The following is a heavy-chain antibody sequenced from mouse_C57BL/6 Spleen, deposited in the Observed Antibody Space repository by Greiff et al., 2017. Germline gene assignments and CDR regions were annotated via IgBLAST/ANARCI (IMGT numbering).Heavy chain of an antibody. Sequence: EVQLVESGGGLVKPGGSLKLPCAASGFTFSDYGMHWVRQAPEKGLEWVAYISSGSSTIYYADTVKGRFTISRDNTKNTLFLQMTSLRSEDTAMYYCASGYDYYAMDYWGQGTSVTVSS. CDR1: GFTFSDYG. CDR3: ASGYDYYAMDY. J-gene: IGHJ4*01. V-gene: IGHV5-17*01. CDR2: ISSGSSTI. D-gene: IGHD2-2*01.